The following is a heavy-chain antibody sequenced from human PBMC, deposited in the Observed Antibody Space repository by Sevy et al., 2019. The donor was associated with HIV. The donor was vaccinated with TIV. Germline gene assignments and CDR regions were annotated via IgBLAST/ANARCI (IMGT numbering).Heavy chain of an antibody. CDR2: IKGKTDAATR. D-gene: IGHD1-7*01. Sequence: GGSLRLSCAASGFTFSEAWMSWVRQAPGKGLEWVGRIKGKTDAATRDFAAPVGGRFSISRDDSANTVYLVMNNLKPEDTGVYYCAAGTGTSDLDYWGQGTLVTVSS. CDR3: AAGTGTSDLDY. CDR1: GFTFSEAW. J-gene: IGHJ4*02. V-gene: IGHV3-15*01.